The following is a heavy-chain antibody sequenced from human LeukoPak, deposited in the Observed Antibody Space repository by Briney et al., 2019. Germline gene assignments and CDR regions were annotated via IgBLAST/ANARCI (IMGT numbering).Heavy chain of an antibody. Sequence: GGSLRLSCTASGFTFSKYNMNWVRQAPGKGLEWVSYISSSSIIYYADSVKGRFTISRDNAKNSLSLQMNSLRAEDTAVYYCARDFLEDTLWGQGTLVTVSS. J-gene: IGHJ4*02. V-gene: IGHV3-48*01. CDR3: ARDFLEDTL. CDR1: GFTFSKYN. CDR2: ISSSSII. D-gene: IGHD2-15*01.